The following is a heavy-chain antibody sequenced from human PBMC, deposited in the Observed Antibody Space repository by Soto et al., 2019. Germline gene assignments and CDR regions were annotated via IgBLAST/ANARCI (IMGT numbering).Heavy chain of an antibody. Sequence: PSETLSLTCTVSGGSISSYYWSWIRQPAGKGLEWIGRIYTSGSTNYNPSLKSRVTMSVDTSKNQFSLKLSSVTAADTAVYYCASAKIDYYGSGSYYNVFFDYWGQGTLVTVSS. J-gene: IGHJ4*02. CDR3: ASAKIDYYGSGSYYNVFFDY. V-gene: IGHV4-4*07. CDR1: GGSISSYY. D-gene: IGHD3-10*01. CDR2: IYTSGST.